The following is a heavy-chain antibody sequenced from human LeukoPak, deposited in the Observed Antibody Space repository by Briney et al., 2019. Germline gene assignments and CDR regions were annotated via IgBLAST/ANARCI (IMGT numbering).Heavy chain of an antibody. D-gene: IGHD6-13*01. CDR2: ISSSSSYI. CDR3: AGEMGRVSSSW. J-gene: IGHJ4*02. Sequence: GGSLRLSCAASGFTFTAYSMNWVRQAPGKGLEWVSSISSSSSYIYYADSVKGRFTISRDNARNSLYLQMNSLRAEDTAVYYCAGEMGRVSSSWWGQGTLVTVSS. CDR1: GFTFTAYS. V-gene: IGHV3-21*01.